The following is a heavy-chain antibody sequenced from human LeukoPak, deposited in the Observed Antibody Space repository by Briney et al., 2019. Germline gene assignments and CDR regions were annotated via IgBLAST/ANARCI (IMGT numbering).Heavy chain of an antibody. CDR2: IYSCGST. J-gene: IGHJ4*02. CDR3: ATPLLWFGELSTDY. CDR1: GFTVSSNY. D-gene: IGHD3-10*01. V-gene: IGHV3-66*01. Sequence: GESLRLSCAASGFTVSSNYMSWVRQAPRKGLEWVSVIYSCGSTYYADSVKGRFTISRYNSKNTLYLQMNSLRAEDTAVYYCATPLLWFGELSTDYWGQGTLVTVSS.